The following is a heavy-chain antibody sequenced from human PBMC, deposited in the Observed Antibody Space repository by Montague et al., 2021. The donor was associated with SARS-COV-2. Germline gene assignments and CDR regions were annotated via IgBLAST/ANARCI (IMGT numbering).Heavy chain of an antibody. CDR1: GGSITGYY. CDR3: VRDDPYGGPRGAYDI. Sequence: SETLSLTCTVSGGSITGYYWSWLRRSPGKGLEWIAYIYDGGAVNYNPSLGSRVTISTDTSKNQLSLKVNSVTAADTAVYYCVRDDPYGGPRGAYDIWSQGTVVTVSS. D-gene: IGHD4-23*01. V-gene: IGHV4-59*01. J-gene: IGHJ3*02. CDR2: IYDGGAV.